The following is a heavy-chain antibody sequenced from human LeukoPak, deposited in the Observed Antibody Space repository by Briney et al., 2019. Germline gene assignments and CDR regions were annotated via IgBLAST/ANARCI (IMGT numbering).Heavy chain of an antibody. CDR3: AVYCSSTSCFRFDP. D-gene: IGHD2-2*01. J-gene: IGHJ5*02. CDR2: IIPILGIA. CDR1: GGTFSSYT. V-gene: IGHV1-69*02. Sequence: GASVKVSCKASGGTFSSYTISWVQQAPGQGLEWMGRIIPILGIADYAQKFQGRVTITADKSTSTAYMELSSLRSEDTAVYYCAVYCSSTSCFRFDPWGQGTLVTVSS.